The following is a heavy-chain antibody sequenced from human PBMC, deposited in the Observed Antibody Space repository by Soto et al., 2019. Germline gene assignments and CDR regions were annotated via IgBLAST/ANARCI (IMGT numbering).Heavy chain of an antibody. Sequence: PSETLSLTCTVSGGSISSGDYYWSWIRQPPGKGLEWIGYIYYSGSTYYNPSLKSRVTISVDTSKNQFSLKLSSVTAADTAVYYCARAMVVAAIRYYFDYWGQGTLVTVSS. D-gene: IGHD2-21*02. CDR1: GGSISSGDYY. J-gene: IGHJ4*02. CDR3: ARAMVVAAIRYYFDY. CDR2: IYYSGST. V-gene: IGHV4-30-4*01.